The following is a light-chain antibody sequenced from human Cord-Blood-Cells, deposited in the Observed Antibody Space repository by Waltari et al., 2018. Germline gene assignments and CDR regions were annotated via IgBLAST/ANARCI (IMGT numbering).Light chain of an antibody. J-gene: IGLJ3*02. V-gene: IGLV1-47*01. CDR1: SSNIGSNY. CDR2: RNN. CDR3: AAWDDSLSGPWV. Sequence: QSVLTQPPSASGTPGQRVTISCSGSSSNIGSNYVYWYQQLPGTAPKLLICRNNERPSGVPDGFSGSKSGTSASLAISGRRSEDEADYYCAAWDDSLSGPWVFGGGTKLTVL.